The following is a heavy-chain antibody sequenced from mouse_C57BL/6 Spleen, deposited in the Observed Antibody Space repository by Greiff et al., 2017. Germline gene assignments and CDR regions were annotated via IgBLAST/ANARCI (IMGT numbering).Heavy chain of an antibody. V-gene: IGHV3-6*01. CDR2: ISYDGSN. CDR3: ALLRGFAY. CDR1: GYSITSGYY. D-gene: IGHD1-1*01. J-gene: IGHJ3*01. Sequence: EVQLQESGPGLVKPSQSLSLTCSVTGYSITSGYYWNWIRQFPGNKLEWMGYISYDGSNNYNPSLKNRISITRDTSKNQFFLKLNSVTTEDTATYYCALLRGFAYWGQGTLVTVSA.